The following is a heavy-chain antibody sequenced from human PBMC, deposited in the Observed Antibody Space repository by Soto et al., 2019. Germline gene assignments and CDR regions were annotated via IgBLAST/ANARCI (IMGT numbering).Heavy chain of an antibody. J-gene: IGHJ3*02. CDR2: ISGSGGST. V-gene: IGHV3-23*01. D-gene: IGHD2-15*01. CDR1: GFTFSSYG. Sequence: PGGSLRLSCAASGFTFSSYGMHWVRQAPGKGLEWVSAISGSGGSTYYADSVKGRFTISRDNSKNTLYLQMNSLRAEDTAVYYCARLPRDLRDAFDIWGQGTMVTVSS. CDR3: ARLPRDLRDAFDI.